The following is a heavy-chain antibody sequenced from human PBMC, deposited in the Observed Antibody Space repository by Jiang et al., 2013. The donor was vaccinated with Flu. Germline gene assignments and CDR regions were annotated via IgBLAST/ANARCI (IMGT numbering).Heavy chain of an antibody. CDR3: ATGVPAAPYYMDV. J-gene: IGHJ6*03. Sequence: GPGLVKPSETLSLSCGVSGDSISNIYYCDWIRQSPGKGLEWIGSIWRDGRTYYSPSLESRVTVSVDTSKNQFSLKVTSVIATDTAVYYCATGVPAAPYYMDVWGKGTTVSVSS. CDR1: GDSISNIYY. CDR2: IWRDGRT. D-gene: IGHD2-2*01. V-gene: IGHV4-38-2*01.